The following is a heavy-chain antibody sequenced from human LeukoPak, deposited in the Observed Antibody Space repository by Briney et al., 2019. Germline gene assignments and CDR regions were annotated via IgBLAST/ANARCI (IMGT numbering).Heavy chain of an antibody. Sequence: SVKVSCKASVGTLSSYAISWVRQAPGQGLEWMGRIIPILGIANYAQKFQGRVTITADKSTSTAYMELSSLRSEDTAVYYCARFSADIVVVPAARHDAFDIWGQGTMVTVSS. CDR2: IIPILGIA. D-gene: IGHD2-2*01. V-gene: IGHV1-69*04. J-gene: IGHJ3*02. CDR1: VGTLSSYA. CDR3: ARFSADIVVVPAARHDAFDI.